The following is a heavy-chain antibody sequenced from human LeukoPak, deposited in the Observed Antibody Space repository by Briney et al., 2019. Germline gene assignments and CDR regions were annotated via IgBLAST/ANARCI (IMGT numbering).Heavy chain of an antibody. Sequence: GSLGLSCAASGFTFSSYAMSWVRQAPGKGLEWVSAISGSGGSTYYADSVKGRFTISRDNSKNTLYLQMNSLRAEDTAVYYCAKPNTYYDFWSGYYTYWGQGTLVTVSS. D-gene: IGHD3-3*01. CDR3: AKPNTYYDFWSGYYTY. J-gene: IGHJ4*02. CDR1: GFTFSSYA. V-gene: IGHV3-23*01. CDR2: ISGSGGST.